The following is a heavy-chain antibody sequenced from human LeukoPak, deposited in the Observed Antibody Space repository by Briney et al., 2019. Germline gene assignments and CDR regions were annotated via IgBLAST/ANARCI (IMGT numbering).Heavy chain of an antibody. Sequence: PSETLSLTCTVSGGSISSYYWSWIRQPPGKGLEWIGSIYYSGSTYYNPSLKSRVTISVDTSKNQFSLKLSSVTAADTAVYYCASNQLWPGNWFDPWGQGTLVTVSS. D-gene: IGHD5-18*01. J-gene: IGHJ5*02. CDR2: IYYSGST. CDR3: ASNQLWPGNWFDP. CDR1: GGSISSYY. V-gene: IGHV4-59*12.